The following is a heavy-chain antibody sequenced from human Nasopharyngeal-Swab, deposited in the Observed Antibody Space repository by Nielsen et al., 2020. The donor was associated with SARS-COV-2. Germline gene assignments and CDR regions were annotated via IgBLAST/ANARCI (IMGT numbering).Heavy chain of an antibody. CDR3: ARVNPFTTYYYGSGSYQGWFDP. CDR2: INHSGST. Sequence: SETLSLTCAVYGGSFSGYYWSWIRQPPGKGLEWIGEINHSGSTNYNPSLKSRVTISVDRSKNQFSLKLSSVTAADTAMYYCARVNPFTTYYYGSGSYQGWFDPWGQGTLVTVSS. CDR1: GGSFSGYY. V-gene: IGHV4-34*01. D-gene: IGHD3-10*01. J-gene: IGHJ5*02.